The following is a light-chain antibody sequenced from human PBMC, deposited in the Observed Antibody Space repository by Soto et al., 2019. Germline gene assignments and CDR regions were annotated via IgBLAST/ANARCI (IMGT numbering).Light chain of an antibody. CDR2: EVN. CDR3: NSYTSRYTFV. V-gene: IGLV2-14*01. CDR1: GSDIGGYNY. Sequence: QSALAQPASVSGSPGQSITISCTVTGSDIGGYNYVSWYQQHPGKAPKLMIYEVNKRPSEVSNRFSGSKSGNTASLTISGLQPEDEADYYCNSYTSRYTFVLGTGTKVTVL. J-gene: IGLJ1*01.